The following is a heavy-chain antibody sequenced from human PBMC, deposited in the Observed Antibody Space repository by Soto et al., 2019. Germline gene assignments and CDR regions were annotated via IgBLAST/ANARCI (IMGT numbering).Heavy chain of an antibody. Sequence: QITLRESGPALLKPTQTLTLTGTFSGFSLTYSGVGVGWVRQPPGDALEWLAIVYWDDDKRYRPSLRSRLSIRKVTPKYQVVLPLTSTDPVDIATYFCVHRGPVDETGLGFDFWGQGSRVTGSS. CDR1: GFSLTYSGVG. CDR2: VYWDDDK. V-gene: IGHV2-5*02. CDR3: VHRGPVDETGLGFDF. D-gene: IGHD3-9*01. J-gene: IGHJ4*02.